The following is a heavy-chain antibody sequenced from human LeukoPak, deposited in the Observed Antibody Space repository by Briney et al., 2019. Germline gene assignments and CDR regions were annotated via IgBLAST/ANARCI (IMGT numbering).Heavy chain of an antibody. V-gene: IGHV4-59*08. D-gene: IGHD2-15*01. J-gene: IGHJ4*02. Sequence: PSETLSLTCTVSGVSISSYYWSWIRQAPGKGLEWIGHIYYSGSTNYNPSLASRVTISVDTSKNQFSLKLSSVTATDTALYYCARGGTDFDYWGQGTLVTVSS. CDR3: ARGGTDFDY. CDR2: IYYSGST. CDR1: GVSISSYY.